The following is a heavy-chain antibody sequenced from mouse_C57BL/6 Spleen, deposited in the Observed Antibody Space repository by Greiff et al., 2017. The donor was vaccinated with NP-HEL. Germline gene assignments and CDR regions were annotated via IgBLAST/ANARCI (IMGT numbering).Heavy chain of an antibody. V-gene: IGHV5-17*01. D-gene: IGHD2-3*01. CDR1: GFTFSDYG. CDR2: ISSGSSTI. J-gene: IGHJ4*01. Sequence: EVQRVESGGGLVKPGGSLKLSCAASGFTFSDYGMHWVRQAPEKGLEWVAYISSGSSTIYYADTVKGRFTISRDNAKNTLFLQMTSLRSEDTAMYYCARRGDDGGYYAMDYWGQGTSVTVSS. CDR3: ARRGDDGGYYAMDY.